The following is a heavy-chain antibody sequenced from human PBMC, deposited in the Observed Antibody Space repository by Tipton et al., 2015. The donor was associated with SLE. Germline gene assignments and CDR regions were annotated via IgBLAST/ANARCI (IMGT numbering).Heavy chain of an antibody. J-gene: IGHJ4*02. CDR2: INHSGST. V-gene: IGHV4-34*09. Sequence: TLSLTCAVYGGSFSGYYWSWIRQPPGKGLEWIGEINHSGSTNYNPSLKSRVTISVDTSKNQFSLKLSSVTAADTAVYYCAREALYYFDYWGQGTLVTVSS. CDR1: GGSFSGYY. CDR3: AREALYYFDY.